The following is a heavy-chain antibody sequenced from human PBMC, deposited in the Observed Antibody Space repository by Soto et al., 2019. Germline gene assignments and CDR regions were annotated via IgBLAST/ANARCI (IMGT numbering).Heavy chain of an antibody. J-gene: IGHJ6*03. D-gene: IGHD6-6*01. CDR2: IWYDRSNK. CDR3: ARDYRIAARSLYYYYMDV. Sequence: QVQLVESGGGVVQPGRSLRLSCAASGFTFSSYGMHWVRQAPGKGLEWVAVIWYDRSNKYYADSVKGRFTISRDNSKNTLYLQMNSLRAEDTAVYYCARDYRIAARSLYYYYMDVWGKGTTVTVSS. CDR1: GFTFSSYG. V-gene: IGHV3-33*01.